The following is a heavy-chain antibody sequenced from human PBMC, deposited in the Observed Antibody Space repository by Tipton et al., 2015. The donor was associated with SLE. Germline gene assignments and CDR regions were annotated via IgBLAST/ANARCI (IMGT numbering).Heavy chain of an antibody. CDR1: GGSVNTYS. V-gene: IGHV4-4*07. CDR3: AGNYNNYFFDY. D-gene: IGHD3-10*01. J-gene: IGHJ4*02. Sequence: TLSLTCSVPGGSVNTYSWYWIRQPAGKGLEWIGRIYSSGGTNYNPSLKSRVSLSVDTSKNQFSLNLTSVTAADTAVYCCAGNYNNYFFDYWGQGFLVTVSS. CDR2: IYSSGGT.